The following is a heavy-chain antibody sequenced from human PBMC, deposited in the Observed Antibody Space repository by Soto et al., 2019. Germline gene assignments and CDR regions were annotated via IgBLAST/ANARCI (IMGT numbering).Heavy chain of an antibody. J-gene: IGHJ6*02. CDR3: AKGGSGSSYYYYYGMDV. D-gene: IGHD1-26*01. CDR2: ISGSGGST. CDR1: GFTFSSYA. Sequence: GGSLRLSCAASGFTFSSYAMSWVRQGPGKGLEWVSAISGSGGSTYYADSVKGRFTISRENSKNTLYLQMNSLRAEDTAVYYCAKGGSGSSYYYYYGMDVWGQGTTVTAP. V-gene: IGHV3-23*01.